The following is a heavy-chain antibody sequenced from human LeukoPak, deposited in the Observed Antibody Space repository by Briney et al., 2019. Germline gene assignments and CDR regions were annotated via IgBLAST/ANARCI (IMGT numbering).Heavy chain of an antibody. D-gene: IGHD4-17*01. J-gene: IGHJ3*02. CDR1: GGSISSSSYY. V-gene: IGHV4-61*02. CDR2: IYTSGST. CDR3: ARAVTTGARRAFDI. Sequence: SETLSLTCTVSGGSISSSSYYWSWIRQPAGKGLEWIGRIYTSGSTNYNPSLKSRVTMSVDTSKNQFSLKLSSVTAADTAVYYCARAVTTGARRAFDIWGQGTMVTVSS.